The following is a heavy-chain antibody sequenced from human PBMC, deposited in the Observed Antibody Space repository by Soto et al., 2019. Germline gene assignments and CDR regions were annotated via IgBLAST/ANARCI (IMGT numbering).Heavy chain of an antibody. V-gene: IGHV3-33*01. CDR3: ARDSGSSGYYGMDV. CDR2: IWYDGSNK. J-gene: IGHJ6*02. Sequence: QVQLVESGGGVVQPGRSLRLSCAASGFTFSSYGMHWVRQAPGKGLEWVAVIWYDGSNKYYADSVKGRFTISRDNSKNTLYLQMNSLRAEDTAVYYCARDSGSSGYYGMDVWGQGTTVSVSS. D-gene: IGHD6-6*01. CDR1: GFTFSSYG.